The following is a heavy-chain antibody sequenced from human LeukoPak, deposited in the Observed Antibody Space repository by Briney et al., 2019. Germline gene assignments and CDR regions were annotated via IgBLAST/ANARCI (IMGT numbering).Heavy chain of an antibody. J-gene: IGHJ4*02. CDR1: GGTFSSYA. CDR2: IIPIFGTA. CDR3: ARAWDYLHYFDY. V-gene: IGHV1-69*13. D-gene: IGHD1-7*01. Sequence: GASVKVSCKASGGTFSSYAISWVRQAPGQGLEWMGGIIPIFGTANYAQKFQGRVTITADESTSTAYMELSSLRSEDTAVYYCARAWDYLHYFDYWGQGTLVTVSS.